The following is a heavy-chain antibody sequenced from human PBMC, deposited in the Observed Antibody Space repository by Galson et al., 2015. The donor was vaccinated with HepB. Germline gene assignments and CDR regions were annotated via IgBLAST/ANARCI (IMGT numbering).Heavy chain of an antibody. D-gene: IGHD2/OR15-2a*01. Sequence: TLSLTCTVSGGSISSGGYYWSWIRQHPGKGLEWIGYIYYSGSTYYNPSLKSRVSISGDTSRNQFSLRVTSVTAADTAVYYCARSSEDDSGRKRYLLHWGQGTLVTVSS. CDR2: IYYSGST. CDR3: ARSSEDDSGRKRYLLH. V-gene: IGHV4-31*03. CDR1: GGSISSGGYY. J-gene: IGHJ1*01.